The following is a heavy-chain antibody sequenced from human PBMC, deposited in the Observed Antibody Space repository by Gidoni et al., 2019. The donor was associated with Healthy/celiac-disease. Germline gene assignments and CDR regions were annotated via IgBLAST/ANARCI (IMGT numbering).Heavy chain of an antibody. CDR2: ISSSSSYT. CDR1: GFTFSDYY. J-gene: IGHJ2*01. V-gene: IGHV3-11*05. CDR3: ARLLLLWFGEPTAYFDL. D-gene: IGHD3-10*01. Sequence: QVQLVESGGGLVKPRGSLRLSCAASGFTFSDYYMSWSRQAPGKGLVWVSYISSSSSYTNYADAVKGRFTISRDNAKNSLYLQMNSLRAEDTAVYYCARLLLLWFGEPTAYFDLWGRGTLVTVSS.